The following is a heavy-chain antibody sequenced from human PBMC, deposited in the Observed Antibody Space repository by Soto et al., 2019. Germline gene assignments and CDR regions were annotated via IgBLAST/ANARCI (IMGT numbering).Heavy chain of an antibody. V-gene: IGHV3-74*01. CDR3: TRDTFGDEDY. J-gene: IGHJ4*02. D-gene: IGHD4-17*01. CDR2: INPESTTI. Sequence: EVQMVESGGGLVQPGGSLRLSCTASGFTFSKFWMHWVRQVPGKGLVWVSRINPESTTINYAAAVEGRVTISRDNTQNTLYLQMSSLIVEDSAVYYCTRDTFGDEDYWGQGIPVTVSS. CDR1: GFTFSKFW.